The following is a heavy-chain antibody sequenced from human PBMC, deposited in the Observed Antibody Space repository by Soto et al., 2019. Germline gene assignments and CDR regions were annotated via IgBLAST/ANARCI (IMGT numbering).Heavy chain of an antibody. V-gene: IGHV3-23*01. CDR2: FGHDGQST. CDR3: AKVVGRIVGATTGPLDI. J-gene: IGHJ3*02. Sequence: EVQLLESGGGLVQPGGSLRLSCLASGFTYNAINWVRQAPGKGLEWVSGFGHDGQSTYYIASVRGRFTLSRDNSKSMIYLEMNSLRAEDTAVYYCAKVVGRIVGATTGPLDIWGHGTMVRVSS. CDR1: GFTYNA. D-gene: IGHD1-26*01.